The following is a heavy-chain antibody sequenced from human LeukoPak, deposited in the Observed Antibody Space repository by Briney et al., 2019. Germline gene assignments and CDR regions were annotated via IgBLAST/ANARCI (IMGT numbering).Heavy chain of an antibody. Sequence: GGSLRLSCAASGLIFSSYAMSCVRQVPGKGLEWVSAISGSGGSTYYADSVKGRFTIYRDNSKNTLYLQMNSLRAEDTAVYYCAKGGITMIVVVIQYYFDYWGQGTLVTVSS. D-gene: IGHD3-22*01. J-gene: IGHJ4*02. CDR3: AKGGITMIVVVIQYYFDY. V-gene: IGHV3-23*01. CDR2: ISGSGGST. CDR1: GLIFSSYA.